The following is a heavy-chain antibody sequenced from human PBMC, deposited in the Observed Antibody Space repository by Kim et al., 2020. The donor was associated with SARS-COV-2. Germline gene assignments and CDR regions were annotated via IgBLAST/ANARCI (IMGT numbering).Heavy chain of an antibody. CDR1: GFTFSNSG. V-gene: IGHV3-74*01. D-gene: IGHD3-16*01. Sequence: GGSLRLSCVASGFTFSNSGMHWVRQAPGKGLVWVSGIYSGGSGTCYADSVKGRFTISRDNSRNTLYLQMNSLRAEDTAVYYCARLSTGYVWDKFDYLGQGTLVTVSS. CDR2: IYSGGSGT. CDR3: ARLSTGYVWDKFDY. J-gene: IGHJ4*02.